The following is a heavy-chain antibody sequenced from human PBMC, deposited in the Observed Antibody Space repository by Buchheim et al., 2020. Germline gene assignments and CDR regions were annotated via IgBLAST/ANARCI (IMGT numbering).Heavy chain of an antibody. CDR2: INHSRST. J-gene: IGHJ4*02. CDR1: GGSFSGYY. CDR3: ARQMTAIRPRGGLFDY. D-gene: IGHD2-21*02. Sequence: QVQLQQWGAGLLKPSETLSLTCAVYGGSFSGYYWSWIRQPPGKGLEWIGEINHSRSTNYNPSLKSRVTISVDTSKNQFSLKLSSVTAADTAVYYCARQMTAIRPRGGLFDYWGQGTL. V-gene: IGHV4-34*01.